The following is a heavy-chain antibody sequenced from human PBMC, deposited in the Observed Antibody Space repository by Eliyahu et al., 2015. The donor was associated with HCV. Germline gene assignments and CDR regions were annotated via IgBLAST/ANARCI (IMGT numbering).Heavy chain of an antibody. CDR1: GFXFSXYG. J-gene: IGHJ3*02. V-gene: IGHV3-33*01. Sequence: QAQLVESGGGVVQPGGSLRLSCVASGFXFSXYGMHWVRQAPGQGLEWMALIWYDGSNKYYADSVKGRLTISRDNSKNTLHLQMNTLRAEDTAVYYCARDQGSGTYWNAFDIWGQGTMVTVSS. CDR3: ARDQGSGTYWNAFDI. D-gene: IGHD1-26*01. CDR2: IWYDGSNK.